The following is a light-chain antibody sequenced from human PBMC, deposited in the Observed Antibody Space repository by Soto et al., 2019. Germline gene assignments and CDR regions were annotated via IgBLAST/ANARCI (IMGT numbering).Light chain of an antibody. V-gene: IGLV1-47*01. CDR3: AAWDDTLKGLV. CDR2: RAS. CDR1: SSNIGSNY. J-gene: IGLJ2*01. Sequence: QSVLTQPPSASGNPGQRVTISCSGSSSNIGSNYVYWYQQVPGTAPRLLMYRASQRPSGVPDRFSGSKSGTSASLAIRGLRSEDEAEYYCAAWDDTLKGLVFGGGTQLTVL.